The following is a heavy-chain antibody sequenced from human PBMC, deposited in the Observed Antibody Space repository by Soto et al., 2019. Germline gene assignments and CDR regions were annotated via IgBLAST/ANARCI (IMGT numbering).Heavy chain of an antibody. CDR2: ISYDGSNK. CDR1: GFTFSSYA. D-gene: IGHD6-6*01. J-gene: IGHJ6*02. Sequence: LRLSCAASGFTFSSYAMHWVRQAPGKGLEWVAVISYDGSNKYYADSVKGRFTISRDNSKNTLYLQMNSLRAEDTAVYYCARDLSEYEPYYYGMDVWGQGTTVTVSS. V-gene: IGHV3-30-3*01. CDR3: ARDLSEYEPYYYGMDV.